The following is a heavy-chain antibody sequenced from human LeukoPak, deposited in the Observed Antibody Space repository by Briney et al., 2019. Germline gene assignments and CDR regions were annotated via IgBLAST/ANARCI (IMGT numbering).Heavy chain of an antibody. J-gene: IGHJ4*02. CDR1: GFTFSTYT. V-gene: IGHV3-30*07. CDR2: ISYDGTNK. CDR3: ARDPLGEARPPYFFDY. D-gene: IGHD6-6*01. Sequence: SGGSLRLSCAASGFTFSTYTMHWVRQAPGKGLEWVAVISYDGTNKYYADSVKGRFTISRDNAKNSLYLQMNSLRAEDTAVYYCARDPLGEARPPYFFDYWGQGTLVTVSS.